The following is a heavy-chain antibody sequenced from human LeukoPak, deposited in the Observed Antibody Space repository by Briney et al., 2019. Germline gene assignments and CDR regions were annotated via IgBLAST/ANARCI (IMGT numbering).Heavy chain of an antibody. CDR2: ISSSGSTI. V-gene: IGHV3-11*04. CDR1: GFTSSDYY. D-gene: IGHD5-24*01. CDR3: ASHRDGYTPEYFQH. Sequence: PGGSLRLSXAASGFTSSDYYMSWIRQAPGKGLEWVSYISSSGSTIYYAGSVKGRFTISRDNAKNSLYLQMNSLRAEDTAVYYCASHRDGYTPEYFQHWGQGTLVTVSS. J-gene: IGHJ1*01.